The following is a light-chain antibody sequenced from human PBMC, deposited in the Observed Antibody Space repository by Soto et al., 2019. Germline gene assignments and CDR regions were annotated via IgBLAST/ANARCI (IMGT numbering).Light chain of an antibody. J-gene: IGKJ1*01. CDR2: GAS. Sequence: IVLPQSPGTLSLSPGERATLSCRASQSVSNNYLTWYQQKPGQAPRLLLYGASSRATGIPDRFSGYGSGTDFTLTISRLEPEDFAVYYCLQYGSPPRTCGQGTKVEIK. CDR3: LQYGSPPRT. CDR1: QSVSNNY. V-gene: IGKV3-20*01.